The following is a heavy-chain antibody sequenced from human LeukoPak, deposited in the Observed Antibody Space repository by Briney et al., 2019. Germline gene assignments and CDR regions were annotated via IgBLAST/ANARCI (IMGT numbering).Heavy chain of an antibody. J-gene: IGHJ4*02. CDR2: ISAYNGNT. V-gene: IGHV1-18*01. CDR1: GYTFTSYG. D-gene: IGHD6-19*01. CDR3: ARVSSSGWFGGYYFDY. Sequence: ASVKVSCKASGYTFTSYGISWVRQAPGQGLEWMGWISAYNGNTNYAQKLQGRVTMTTDTPTSTAYMELRSLRSDDTAVYYCARVSSSGWFGGYYFDYWGQGTLVTVSS.